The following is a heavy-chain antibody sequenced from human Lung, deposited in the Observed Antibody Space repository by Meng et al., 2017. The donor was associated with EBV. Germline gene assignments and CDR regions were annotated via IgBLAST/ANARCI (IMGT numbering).Heavy chain of an antibody. CDR3: ARGGTSSAPFDY. Sequence: QVQQQHWGAGLLKPSETLSLTCGVSGRSFSSSYWSWIRQPPGKGLEWIGQINYSGITNYNPSLKSRVTISVDTSKNQFSLSLNSVTAADTAVYYCARGGTSSAPFDYWGQATLVTVSS. CDR2: INYSGIT. J-gene: IGHJ4*02. CDR1: GRSFSSSY. D-gene: IGHD2-2*01. V-gene: IGHV4-34*01.